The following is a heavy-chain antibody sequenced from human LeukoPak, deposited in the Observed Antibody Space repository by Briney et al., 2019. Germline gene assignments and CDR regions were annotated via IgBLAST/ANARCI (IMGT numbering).Heavy chain of an antibody. V-gene: IGHV4-34*01. D-gene: IGHD4-11*01. CDR2: INHSGST. CDR3: ARGSTVTTTDPNYYYYGMDV. Sequence: SETLSLTCAVYGGSFRGYYWSWIRQPPGKGLEWIGEINHSGSTNYNPSLKSRVTISVDTSKNQFSLKLSSVTAADTAVYYCARGSTVTTTDPNYYYYGMDVWGQGTTVTVSS. CDR1: GGSFRGYY. J-gene: IGHJ6*02.